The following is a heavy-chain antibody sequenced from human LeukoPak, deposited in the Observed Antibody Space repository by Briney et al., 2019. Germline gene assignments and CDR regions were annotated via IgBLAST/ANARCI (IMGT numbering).Heavy chain of an antibody. CDR2: INPNSGGT. J-gene: IGHJ4*02. CDR3: ARDRELNELDY. D-gene: IGHD1-26*01. Sequence: GASVKVSCKASGYTFTGYYMHWVRQAPRQGLEWMGWINPNSGGTSYAQKFQGRVTMTRDTSISTAYMELSRLRSDDTAVYYCARDRELNELDYWGQGTLVTVSS. V-gene: IGHV1-2*02. CDR1: GYTFTGYY.